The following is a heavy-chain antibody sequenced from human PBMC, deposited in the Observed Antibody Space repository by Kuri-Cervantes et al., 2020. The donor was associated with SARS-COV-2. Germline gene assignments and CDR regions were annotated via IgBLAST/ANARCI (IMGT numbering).Heavy chain of an antibody. Sequence: SETLSLTCAVYGGSFSNYYWSWVRQPPGKGLEWTGEINHSGNTNYDPSLKSRVTISIDTSKNQSSLKLSSVTAADTAVYYCARGYGMFRDIVVVIAQSSYMDVWGKGTTVTVSS. J-gene: IGHJ6*03. CDR3: ARGYGMFRDIVVVIAQSSYMDV. D-gene: IGHD2-21*01. CDR1: GGSFSNYY. CDR2: INHSGNT. V-gene: IGHV4-34*01.